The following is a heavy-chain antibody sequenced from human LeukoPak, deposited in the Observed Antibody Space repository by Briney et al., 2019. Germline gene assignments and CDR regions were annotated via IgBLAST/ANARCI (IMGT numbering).Heavy chain of an antibody. J-gene: IGHJ4*02. V-gene: IGHV3-21*01. CDR1: GFTFSSYS. CDR2: ISRSSSYI. CDR3: ARRRTLSGSYYFDY. D-gene: IGHD1-26*01. Sequence: GGSLRLSCAASGFTFSSYSMNWVRQAPGKGLKWVSSISRSSSYIYYADSVKGRFTISRDNAKNSLYLQMNSLRAEDTAVYYCARRRTLSGSYYFDYWGQGTLVTVSS.